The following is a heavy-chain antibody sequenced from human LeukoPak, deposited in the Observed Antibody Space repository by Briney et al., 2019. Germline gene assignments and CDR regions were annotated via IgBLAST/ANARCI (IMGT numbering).Heavy chain of an antibody. CDR3: ARQRLRGYCSGGSCPKRGAFDI. V-gene: IGHV4-4*02. D-gene: IGHD2-15*01. Sequence: PSETLSLTCAVSGGSISSSNWWSWVRQPPGKGLEWIGEINHSGSTNYNPSLKSRVTISVDTSKNQFSLKLSSVTAADTAVYYCARQRLRGYCSGGSCPKRGAFDIWGQGTMVTVSS. CDR1: GGSISSSNW. CDR2: INHSGST. J-gene: IGHJ3*02.